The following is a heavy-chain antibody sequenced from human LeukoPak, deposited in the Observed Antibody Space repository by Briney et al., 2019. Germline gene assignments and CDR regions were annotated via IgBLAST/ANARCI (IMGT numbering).Heavy chain of an antibody. CDR3: ARTGYSSDYYGMDV. CDR1: GGSISSSGYY. CDR2: IYYSGST. J-gene: IGHJ6*02. V-gene: IGHV4-39*07. Sequence: SETLSLTCTVSGGSISSSGYYWGWIRQPPGKGLEWIGSIYYSGSTYYKPSLESQVTISVDTSKNQFSLKLTSVTAADTAVYYCARTGYSSDYYGMDVWGQGTTVTVSS. D-gene: IGHD6-13*01.